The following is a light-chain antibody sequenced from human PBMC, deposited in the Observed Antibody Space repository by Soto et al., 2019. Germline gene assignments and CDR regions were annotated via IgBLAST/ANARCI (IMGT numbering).Light chain of an antibody. J-gene: IGLJ3*02. CDR2: EVN. CDR1: SSDVCAYNY. Sequence: QSALTQPASVSGSPGQSITISCTGTSSDVCAYNYVSWYQQYPGKAPKLMIYEVNTRPSGVSNRFSGSKSGNTASLAISGLQAGDEADYYCGSFTSSNTWVFGGGTKLTVL. CDR3: GSFTSSNTWV. V-gene: IGLV2-14*01.